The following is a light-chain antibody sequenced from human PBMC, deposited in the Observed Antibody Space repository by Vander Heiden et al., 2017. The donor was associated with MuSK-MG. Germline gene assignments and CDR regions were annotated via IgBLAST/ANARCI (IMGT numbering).Light chain of an antibody. V-gene: IGKV3-20*01. Sequence: DIVLTQSPGALSLSQGERATLSCSASQSVSSSYLAWYQHNPCPAPRLLIYAPSSTATRLPDMFTGSWSGTDFTLTISRLEPEDFAVYYCQQYGSSPPWTFGQGTKVETK. CDR3: QQYGSSPPWT. J-gene: IGKJ1*01. CDR1: QSVSSSY. CDR2: APS.